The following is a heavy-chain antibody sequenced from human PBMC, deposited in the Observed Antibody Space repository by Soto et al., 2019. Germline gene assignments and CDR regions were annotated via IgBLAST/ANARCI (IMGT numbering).Heavy chain of an antibody. V-gene: IGHV1-2*02. Sequence: ASVKVSCKASGYTFTGYYMHCVRQAPGQGLEWMGWINPNSGGTNYAQKFQGRVTMTRDTSISTAYMELSRLRSDDTAVYYCARATGTSDWFDPWGQGTLVTVS. CDR1: GYTFTGYY. CDR2: INPNSGGT. D-gene: IGHD1-1*01. J-gene: IGHJ5*02. CDR3: ARATGTSDWFDP.